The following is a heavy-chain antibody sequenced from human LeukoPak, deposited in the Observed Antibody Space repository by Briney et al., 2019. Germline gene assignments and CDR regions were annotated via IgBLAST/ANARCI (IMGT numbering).Heavy chain of an antibody. CDR1: GFTFSSYG. CDR2: IRYDGSNK. CDR3: ANQGYGDPLTIDY. Sequence: GGSLRLSCAASGFTFSSYGMHWVRQAPGKGLEWVAFIRYDGSNKYYADSVKGRFTISRDNSKNTLYLQMNSLRAEDTAVYYCANQGYGDPLTIDYWGQGTLVTVSS. V-gene: IGHV3-30*02. J-gene: IGHJ4*02. D-gene: IGHD4-17*01.